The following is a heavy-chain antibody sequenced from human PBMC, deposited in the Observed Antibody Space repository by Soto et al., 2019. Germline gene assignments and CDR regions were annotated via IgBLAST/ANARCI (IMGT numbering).Heavy chain of an antibody. CDR3: ARRAHGYPTNWFDP. CDR1: GASVSGSAYY. V-gene: IGHV4-39*01. CDR2: IHYSGIT. D-gene: IGHD3-22*01. Sequence: QLQLQESGPGLVKPSETLSLACSVSGASVSGSAYYWGWIRQPPGKGLEWVADIHYSGITHYNPSLKSRATISVDTSQNQFSLKLNSVPAADTAVYYCARRAHGYPTNWFDPWGQGTLVIVSS. J-gene: IGHJ5*02.